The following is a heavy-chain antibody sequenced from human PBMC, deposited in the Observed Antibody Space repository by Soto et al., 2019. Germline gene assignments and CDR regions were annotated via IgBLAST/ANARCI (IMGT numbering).Heavy chain of an antibody. V-gene: IGHV4-59*08. CDR2: ISYSGST. Sequence: QVQLQESGPGLVKPSETLSLTRTVSSGSISSYYWSWIRQPPGKGLEWIGYISYSGSTNNNPSLKSRVTMSVDTSQNLFSLKLSSVTATDTAIYYCARLGVNWYFDLWGRGTLVTVSS. J-gene: IGHJ2*01. CDR1: SGSISSYY. D-gene: IGHD3-16*01. CDR3: ARLGVNWYFDL.